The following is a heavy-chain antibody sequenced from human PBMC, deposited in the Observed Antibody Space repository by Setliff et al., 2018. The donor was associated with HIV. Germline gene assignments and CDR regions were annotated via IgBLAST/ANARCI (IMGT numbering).Heavy chain of an antibody. CDR1: GGTFSSYA. CDR2: ISAYNGNT. D-gene: IGHD1-26*01. CDR3: ARILVGVDDAFDI. J-gene: IGHJ3*02. Sequence: AASVKVSCKASGGTFSSYAISWVRQAPGQGLEWMGWISAYNGNTNYAQKLQDRVTMTTDTSTSTAYMELRSLRSDDTAVYYCARILVGVDDAFDIWGQGTMVTVSS. V-gene: IGHV1-18*01.